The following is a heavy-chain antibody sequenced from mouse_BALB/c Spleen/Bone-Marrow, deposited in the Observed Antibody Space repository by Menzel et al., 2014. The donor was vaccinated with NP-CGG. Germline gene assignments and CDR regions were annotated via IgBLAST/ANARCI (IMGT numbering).Heavy chain of an antibody. J-gene: IGHJ4*01. CDR1: GYAFTNYL. CDR3: ARSISAATAMDY. V-gene: IGHV1-54*01. D-gene: IGHD6-1*01. Sequence: VQLQQSGAELVRPGTSVKVSCKASGYAFTNYLIEWVKQRPGQGLEWIGVINPGSSGTDYNEKFKGKATLTADESSSAAYMLLSSLTSDDSAVYCCARSISAATAMDYWGQGTSVTVSS. CDR2: INPGSSGT.